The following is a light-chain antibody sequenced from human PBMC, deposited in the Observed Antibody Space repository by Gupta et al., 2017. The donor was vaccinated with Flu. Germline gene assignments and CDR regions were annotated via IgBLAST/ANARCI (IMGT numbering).Light chain of an antibody. J-gene: IGLJ3*02. CDR1: HSDIGSNI. CDR3: ATWDDTLNRQV. CDR2: DNN. V-gene: IGLV1-44*01. Sequence: QSVLPQPPSASRPPGQRVTISCSGSHSDIGSNIVNWYQQVPGTAPRLLIYDNNKRPLGVPDRVSGSKSGTSASLAISGLQSEDEADYFCATWDDTLNRQVFGGGTKLTVL.